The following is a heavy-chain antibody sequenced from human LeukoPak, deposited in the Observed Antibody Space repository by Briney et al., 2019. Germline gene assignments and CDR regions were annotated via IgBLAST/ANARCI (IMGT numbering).Heavy chain of an antibody. Sequence: GGSLRLSCAASGFIFSRHAMSWVRQAPGKGLEWVSAISGSGGSTYYADSVKGRFTISRDNSKNTLYLQMNSLRSEDTAVYYCAKQGQQVAPNAFDIWGQGTMVTVSS. CDR2: ISGSGGST. CDR1: GFIFSRHA. J-gene: IGHJ3*02. CDR3: AKQGQQVAPNAFDI. D-gene: IGHD6-13*01. V-gene: IGHV3-23*01.